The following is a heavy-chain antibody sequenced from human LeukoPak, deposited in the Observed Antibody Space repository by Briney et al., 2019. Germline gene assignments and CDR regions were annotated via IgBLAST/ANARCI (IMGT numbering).Heavy chain of an antibody. V-gene: IGHV4-59*01. J-gene: IGHJ4*02. Sequence: SSETLSLTCTVSGGSINYYYWSWIRQPPGKGLEWIAYIYYSGDTNYNPSLKSRVTISVDTSKNQFSLKLSSVTAADTAVYYCAREASGYGFGDWGQGTLVTVSS. CDR2: IYYSGDT. CDR1: GGSINYYY. D-gene: IGHD5-12*01. CDR3: AREASGYGFGD.